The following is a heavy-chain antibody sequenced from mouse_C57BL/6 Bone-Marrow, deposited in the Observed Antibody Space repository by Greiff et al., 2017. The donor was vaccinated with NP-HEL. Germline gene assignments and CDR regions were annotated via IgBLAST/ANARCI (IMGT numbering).Heavy chain of an antibody. V-gene: IGHV7-3*01. CDR3: ARSSSYYGSSPWYFDV. Sequence: EVQLVESGGGLVQPGGSLSLSCAASGFTFTDYYMSWVRQPPGKALEWLGFIRNKANGYTTEYSASVKGRFTISRDNSQSILYLQMNALRAEDSATYYCARSSSYYGSSPWYFDVWGTGTTVTVSS. D-gene: IGHD1-1*01. J-gene: IGHJ1*03. CDR1: GFTFTDYY. CDR2: IRNKANGYTT.